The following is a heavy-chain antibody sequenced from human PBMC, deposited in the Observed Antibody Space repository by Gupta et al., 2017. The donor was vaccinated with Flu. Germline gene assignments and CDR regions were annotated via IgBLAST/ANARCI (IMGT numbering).Heavy chain of an antibody. D-gene: IGHD2-2*01. J-gene: IGHJ4*02. CDR2: ITPDGSTT. CDR3: TRGGSVSGGGRSCYAGEY. CDR1: GLIYTDHW. V-gene: IGHV3-74*01. Sequence: EVQLVGSGGGLVQPGGSLSLSCDASGLIYTDHWSQWVRKAPGKGLVWVPRITPDGSTTRYADSVKGRFTIARDNAKNPVFLQMNSLGAEDTGVYYGTRGGSVSGGGRSCYAGEYWGQGNLVTVSS.